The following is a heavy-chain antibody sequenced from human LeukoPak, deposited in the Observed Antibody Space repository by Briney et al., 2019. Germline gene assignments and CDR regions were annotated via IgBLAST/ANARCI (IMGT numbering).Heavy chain of an antibody. V-gene: IGHV1-69*13. CDR3: ATSPGGCSYGPKSVDY. CDR1: GGTFSSYA. CDR2: IIPIFGTA. J-gene: IGHJ4*02. D-gene: IGHD5-18*01. Sequence: GASVKVSCKASGGTFSSYAISWVRQAPGQGLEWMGGIIPIFGTANYAQKFQGRVTITADESTSTAYVELSSLRSEDTAVYYCATSPGGCSYGPKSVDYWGQGTLVTVSS.